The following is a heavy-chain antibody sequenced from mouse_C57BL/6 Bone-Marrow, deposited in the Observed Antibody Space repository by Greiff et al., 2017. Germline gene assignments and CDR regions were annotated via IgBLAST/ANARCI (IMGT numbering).Heavy chain of an antibody. CDR2: IYPGSGST. J-gene: IGHJ1*03. Sequence: QVQLQQPGAELVKPGASVKMSCKASGYTFTSYWITWVKQRPGQGLEWIGYIYPGSGSTNYNEKFKSKATLTVDTSSSTAYMHLSSSTSEDSAVYYCARPYYSNSWYFDVWGTGTTVTVSS. CDR3: ARPYYSNSWYFDV. D-gene: IGHD2-5*01. CDR1: GYTFTSYW. V-gene: IGHV1-55*01.